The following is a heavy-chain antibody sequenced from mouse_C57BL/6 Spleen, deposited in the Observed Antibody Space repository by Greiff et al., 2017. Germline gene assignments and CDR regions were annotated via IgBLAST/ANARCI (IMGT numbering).Heavy chain of an antibody. D-gene: IGHD1-1*01. V-gene: IGHV10-1*01. J-gene: IGHJ2*01. CDR1: GFSFNTYA. Sequence: DVQLVESGGGLVQPKGSLKLSCAASGFSFNTYAMNWVRQAPGKGLEWVARIRSKSNNYATYYADLVKDRFTISRDDSESMLYLQMNNLKTEDTAMYYCVRHGLRGGYFDYWGQGTTLTVSS. CDR2: IRSKSNNYAT. CDR3: VRHGLRGGYFDY.